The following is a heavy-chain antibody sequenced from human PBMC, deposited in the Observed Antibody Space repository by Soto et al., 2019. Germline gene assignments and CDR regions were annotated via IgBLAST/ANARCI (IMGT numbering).Heavy chain of an antibody. CDR2: INSDGSST. V-gene: IGHV3-74*01. Sequence: GGSLRLSCAASVFTFTSYWMHWVRQAPGKGLVWVSRINSDGSSTCYADSVKGRFTISRDNAKNTLYLQMNSLRAEDTAVYYYKRAKVGGGPGGYYGGQGPLVTVSS. D-gene: IGHD3-10*01. J-gene: IGHJ4*02. CDR3: KRAKVGGGPGGYY. CDR1: VFTFTSYW.